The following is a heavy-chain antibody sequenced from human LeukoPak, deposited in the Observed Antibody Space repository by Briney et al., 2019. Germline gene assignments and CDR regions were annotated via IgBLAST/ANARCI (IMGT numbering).Heavy chain of an antibody. CDR2: IISSGSTI. Sequence: GGSLRLSCAASGFRFSSYEMNWVRQAPGKGLEWVSYIISSGSTIHCADSVKGRFTISRDNAKNSLYLQMNSLRTEDTALYYCAKVHVWPDYYFDYWGQGTLVTVSS. CDR3: AKVHVWPDYYFDY. V-gene: IGHV3-48*03. J-gene: IGHJ4*02. CDR1: GFRFSSYE.